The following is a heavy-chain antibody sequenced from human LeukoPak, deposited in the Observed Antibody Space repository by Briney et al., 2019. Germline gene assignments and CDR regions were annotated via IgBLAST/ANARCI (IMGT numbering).Heavy chain of an antibody. CDR3: AKDLAAGTTGGDWFDP. D-gene: IGHD1-7*01. CDR2: IRYDGSNK. Sequence: GGSLRLSCAAFGFTFSSYGMHWVRQAPGKGLEWVAFIRYDGSNKYYADSVKGRFTISRDNSKNTLYLQMNSLRAEDTAVYYCAKDLAAGTTGGDWFDPWGQGTLVTVSS. V-gene: IGHV3-30*02. CDR1: GFTFSSYG. J-gene: IGHJ5*02.